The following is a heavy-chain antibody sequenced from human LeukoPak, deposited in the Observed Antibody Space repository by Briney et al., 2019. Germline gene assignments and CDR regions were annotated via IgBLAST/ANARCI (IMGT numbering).Heavy chain of an antibody. CDR2: IYYSGST. J-gene: IGHJ4*02. CDR3: ARGLYDFWSGYSYYFDY. Sequence: SETLSLTCTVSGGSISSSSYYWGWIRQPPGKGLEWIGSIYYSGSTNCNPSLKSRVTISVDTSKNQFSLKLSSVTAADTAVYYCARGLYDFWSGYSYYFDYWGQGTLVTVSS. V-gene: IGHV4-39*07. CDR1: GGSISSSSYY. D-gene: IGHD3-3*01.